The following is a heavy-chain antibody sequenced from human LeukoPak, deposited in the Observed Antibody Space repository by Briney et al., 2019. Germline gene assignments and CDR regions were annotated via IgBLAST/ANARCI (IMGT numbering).Heavy chain of an antibody. CDR1: GVSIGSGNLC. CDR2: ICGSGTT. J-gene: IGHJ6*03. V-gene: IGHV4-31*11. Sequence: TLCLTCAVSGVSIGSGNLCWDWLRQRPGRGLEWVGYICGSGTTYYNPSLERCVTISADTTKKQFFLKLRAVAEAQTALYGCARGRDDYNDAPPPNTYTIDVWGKGTPVTVS. D-gene: IGHD5-24*01. CDR3: ARGRDDYNDAPPPNTYTIDV.